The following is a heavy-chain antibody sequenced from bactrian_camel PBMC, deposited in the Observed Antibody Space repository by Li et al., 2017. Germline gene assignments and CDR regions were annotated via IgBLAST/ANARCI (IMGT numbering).Heavy chain of an antibody. D-gene: IGHD6*01. CDR3: AEGRGSRGEHCYSLNY. CDR2: LTDDGKP. CDR1: GDVDSGYC. V-gene: IGHV3S53*01. Sequence: HVQLVESGGGSVQTGGSLKLSCLASGDVDSGYCMGWFRQVPGREREGVAALTDDGKPTYADSVKGRFTISQDNAKNTVYLQMNNLQPEDTAVYYCAEGRGSRGEHCYSLNYWGQGTQVTVS. J-gene: IGHJ4*01.